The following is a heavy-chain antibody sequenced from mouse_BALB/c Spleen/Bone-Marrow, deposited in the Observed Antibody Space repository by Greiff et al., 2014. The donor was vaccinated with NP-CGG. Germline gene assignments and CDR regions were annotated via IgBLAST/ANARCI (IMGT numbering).Heavy chain of an antibody. CDR3: AIYYGNYYAMDY. J-gene: IGHJ4*01. Sequence: VQLQQSGAELVKPGASVKLFCTASGFNIKDTYMHWVKQRPEQGLEWIGRIDPANGNTKYDPKFQGKATITADTSSNTAYLRLSSLTSEDTAVYYCAIYYGNYYAMDYWGQGTSVTVSS. CDR1: GFNIKDTY. D-gene: IGHD2-1*01. V-gene: IGHV14-3*02. CDR2: IDPANGNT.